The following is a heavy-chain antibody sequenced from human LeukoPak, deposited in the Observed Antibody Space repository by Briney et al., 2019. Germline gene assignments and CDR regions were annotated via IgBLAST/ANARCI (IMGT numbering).Heavy chain of an antibody. J-gene: IGHJ6*02. CDR3: ARQEYSSSWKYYYGMDV. D-gene: IGHD6-13*01. V-gene: IGHV4-59*08. CDR1: GGSISSYY. CDR2: IYYSGST. Sequence: TSETLSLTCTVSGGSISSYYWSWIRQPPGKGLEWTGYIYYSGSTNYNPSLKSRVTISVDTSKNQFSLKLSSVTAADTAVYYCARQEYSSSWKYYYGMDVWGQGTTVTVSS.